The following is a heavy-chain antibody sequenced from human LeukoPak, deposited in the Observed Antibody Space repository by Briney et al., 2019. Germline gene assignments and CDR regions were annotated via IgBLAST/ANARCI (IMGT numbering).Heavy chain of an antibody. Sequence: GASVKVSCKASGYTFTGYYMHWVRQAPGQGLEWMGWINPNSGGTNYAQKFQGRVTMTRDTSISTAYMELSRLRSDDTAVYYCQPVHHETGPPYYFDYWGQGTLVTVSS. CDR2: INPNSGGT. CDR3: QPVHHETGPPYYFDY. CDR1: GYTFTGYY. D-gene: IGHD1-1*01. V-gene: IGHV1-2*02. J-gene: IGHJ4*02.